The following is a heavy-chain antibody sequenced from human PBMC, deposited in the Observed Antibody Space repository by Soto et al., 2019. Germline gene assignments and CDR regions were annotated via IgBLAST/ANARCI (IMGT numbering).Heavy chain of an antibody. J-gene: IGHJ4*02. CDR1: VFTFSSYA. D-gene: IGHD1-26*01. V-gene: IGHV3-64*01. CDR2: ISSNGGST. CDR3: ARGGSGSYYFDY. Sequence: VQLVESGGGLVQPGGSLRLSCAASVFTFSSYAMHWVRQAPGQGLEYVSAISSNGGSTYYANSVKGRFTISRDNSKNTLYLQMGSLRAEDMAVYYCARGGSGSYYFDYWGQGTLVTVSS.